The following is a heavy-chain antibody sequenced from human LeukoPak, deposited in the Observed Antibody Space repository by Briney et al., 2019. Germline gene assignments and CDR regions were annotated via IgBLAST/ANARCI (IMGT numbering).Heavy chain of an antibody. CDR1: GGSISSSSYY. J-gene: IGHJ4*02. D-gene: IGHD3/OR15-3a*01. Sequence: PSETLSLTCTVSGGSISSSSYYWGWIRQPPGKGLEWIGSIYYSGRPYYNPSLKSRVTISVDTSKNLFSLNLTSVTAADTAIYFCARSEINDYMNFWGQGLQVIVSS. CDR3: ARSEINDYMNF. V-gene: IGHV4-39*07. CDR2: IYYSGRP.